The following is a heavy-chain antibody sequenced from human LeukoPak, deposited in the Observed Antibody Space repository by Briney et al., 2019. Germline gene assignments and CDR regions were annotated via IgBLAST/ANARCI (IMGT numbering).Heavy chain of an antibody. Sequence: SETLSLTCTVSGGSISSYYWSWIRQPPGKGLEWIGYIYYSGSTNYNPSLKSRVTISVDTSKNQFSLKLSSVTAADTAVYYCARGHLDYGDYLDAFDIWGQGTMVTVSS. CDR1: GGSISSYY. J-gene: IGHJ3*02. V-gene: IGHV4-59*08. CDR3: ARGHLDYGDYLDAFDI. D-gene: IGHD4-17*01. CDR2: IYYSGST.